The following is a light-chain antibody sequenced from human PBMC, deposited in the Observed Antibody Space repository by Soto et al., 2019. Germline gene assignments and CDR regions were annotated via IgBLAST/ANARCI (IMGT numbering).Light chain of an antibody. V-gene: IGKV1-17*01. CDR2: AAS. CDR1: QGIRNE. J-gene: IGKJ1*01. Sequence: DIQMTQSPSSLSASVGDRVTITCRASQGIRNELGWYQQKPGKAPKRLIYAASSLQRGVPSRFSGSGSETEFTLTISSLQPEDFATYFCLKHSSYPPTFGQGTRLEVK. CDR3: LKHSSYPPT.